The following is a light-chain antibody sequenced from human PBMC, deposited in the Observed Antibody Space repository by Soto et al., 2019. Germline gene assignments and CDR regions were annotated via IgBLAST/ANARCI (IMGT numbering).Light chain of an antibody. J-gene: IGKJ1*01. CDR2: GAS. CDR3: QQYGSSPWT. Sequence: EIVLTQSPGTLSLSPGERATLSCRASQSVRSKYLAWYQQKPGQAPRLLIYGASSRATGITNRFSGSGSGTDFTLTISRREPADFELDYCQQYGSSPWTLGQGTKMDFK. V-gene: IGKV3-20*01. CDR1: QSVRSKY.